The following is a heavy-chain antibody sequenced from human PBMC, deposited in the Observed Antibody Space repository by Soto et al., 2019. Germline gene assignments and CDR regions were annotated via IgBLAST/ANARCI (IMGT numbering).Heavy chain of an antibody. J-gene: IGHJ4*02. Sequence: EVQLVQSGAEVKKPGESLRISCKGSGYSFTSYWISWVRQMPGKGLEWMGRIDPSDSYTSHSPSFQGHVTISADKSISTAYLQWSSLKAPDTAIYYCARHYSSNEYDYWGQGTLVTVSS. CDR3: ARHYSSNEYDY. V-gene: IGHV5-10-1*01. CDR1: GYSFTSYW. CDR2: IDPSDSYT. D-gene: IGHD6-13*01.